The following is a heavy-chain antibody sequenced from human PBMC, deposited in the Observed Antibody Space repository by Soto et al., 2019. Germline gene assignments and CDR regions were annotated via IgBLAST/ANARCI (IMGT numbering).Heavy chain of an antibody. V-gene: IGHV3-23*01. CDR2: IGGAGSNI. D-gene: IGHD2-8*01. CDR1: GFTFSEYA. CDR3: AKDFFSRNGVYDTFDI. J-gene: IGHJ3*02. Sequence: PGGSLRLSCAASGFTFSEYAMTWVRQAPGKGLEWVSVIGGAGSNIYYADSVEGRFTVSRDDSKNTLYLRMDSLRVEDTAVYYCAKDFFSRNGVYDTFDICGPGTMVTVSS.